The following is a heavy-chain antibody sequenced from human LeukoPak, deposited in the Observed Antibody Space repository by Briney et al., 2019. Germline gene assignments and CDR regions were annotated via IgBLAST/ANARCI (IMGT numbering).Heavy chain of an antibody. CDR1: GYSFTSYW. V-gene: IGHV5-51*01. J-gene: IGHJ4*02. CDR2: IYPGDSDT. CDR3: ARRDYNSGLRYFDY. D-gene: IGHD1-1*01. Sequence: GESLKISCKGSGYSFTSYWIGWVRQLPGKGLEWMGIIYPGDSDTRYSPSFQGQVTISADKSISTAYLQWSSLRASDTAIYYCARRDYNSGLRYFDYWGQGTLVTVSS.